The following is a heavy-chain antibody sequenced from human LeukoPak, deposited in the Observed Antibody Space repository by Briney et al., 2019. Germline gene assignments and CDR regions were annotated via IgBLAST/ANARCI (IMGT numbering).Heavy chain of an antibody. V-gene: IGHV3-30*18. J-gene: IGHJ4*02. CDR1: GFTFSSYG. Sequence: GRSLRLSCAASGFTFSSYGMHWVRQAPGKGLEWVAVISYDGSNKYYADSVKGRFTISRDNSKNTLYLQMNSLRAEDTAVYYCAKDRDSRFDYWGQGTLVTVSS. CDR2: ISYDGSNK. CDR3: AKDRDSRFDY. D-gene: IGHD2-15*01.